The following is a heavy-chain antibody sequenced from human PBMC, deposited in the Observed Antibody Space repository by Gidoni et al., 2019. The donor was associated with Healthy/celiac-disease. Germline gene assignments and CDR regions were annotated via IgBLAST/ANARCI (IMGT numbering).Heavy chain of an antibody. D-gene: IGHD4-4*01. CDR3: ARAPDPYSHYYYYYYMDV. V-gene: IGHV1-8*01. Sequence: QVQLVQSGAEVKKTGASVKVSCKASGYTFTSYDINWVRQVTGQGLEWMGWMNPNSGNTGYAQKFQGRVTMTRNTSISTAYMELSSLRSEDTAVYYCARAPDPYSHYYYYYYMDVWGKGTTVTVSS. J-gene: IGHJ6*03. CDR2: MNPNSGNT. CDR1: GYTFTSYD.